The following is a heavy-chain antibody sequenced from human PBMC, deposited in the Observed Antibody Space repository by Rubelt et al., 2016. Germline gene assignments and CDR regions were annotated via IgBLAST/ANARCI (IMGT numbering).Heavy chain of an antibody. Sequence: QVQLVQSGAEVKKPGASVKVSCKASGYTFTNYAMHWLRQAPGQRLEWMGWINAGNDNTKYSQEFQGRVTITRDTSASTAYMELSSLISEDTAVYYCARAAERLLSAFDIWGQGTMVTVSS. CDR1: GYTFTNYA. CDR3: ARAAERLLSAFDI. J-gene: IGHJ3*02. D-gene: IGHD2/OR15-2a*01. V-gene: IGHV1-3*01. CDR2: INAGNDNT.